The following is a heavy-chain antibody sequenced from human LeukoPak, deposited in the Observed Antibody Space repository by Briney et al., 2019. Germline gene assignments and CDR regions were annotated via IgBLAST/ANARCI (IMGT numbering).Heavy chain of an antibody. CDR1: GGSISSYY. CDR2: IYYSGST. Sequence: SETLSLTCTVSGGSISSYYWSWIRQPPGKGLEWIGYIYYSGSTNYNPPLKSRVTISVDTSKNQFSLKLSSVTAADTAVYYCARISYYYDSSGYFWGFDYWGQGTLVTVSS. V-gene: IGHV4-59*01. D-gene: IGHD3-22*01. CDR3: ARISYYYDSSGYFWGFDY. J-gene: IGHJ4*02.